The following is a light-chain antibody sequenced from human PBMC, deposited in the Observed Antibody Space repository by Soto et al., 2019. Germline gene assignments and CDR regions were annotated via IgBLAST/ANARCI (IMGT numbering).Light chain of an antibody. CDR3: HRANSFPVT. V-gene: IGKV1-12*01. J-gene: IGKJ2*01. Sequence: DVQMTQSPSSLPASVGDRVTITCRASQGISSWLAWYQQKPGKAPKLLIYAASSLKSGVPSRFSGSGSGTYITLTISSLQPEDFATYYSHRANSFPVTVGQGTKLEIK. CDR1: QGISSW. CDR2: AAS.